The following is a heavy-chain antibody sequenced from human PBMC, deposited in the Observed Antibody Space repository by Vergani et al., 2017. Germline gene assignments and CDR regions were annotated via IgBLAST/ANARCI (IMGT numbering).Heavy chain of an antibody. V-gene: IGHV3-30*18. CDR2: ISYDGTQK. CDR1: GFTSSYYG. CDR3: AKASDYYDSSGYYYFDY. J-gene: IGHJ4*02. D-gene: IGHD3-22*01. Sequence: QVHLVESGGGVVQPGRSLRLSCVVSGFTSSYYGMHWVRQAPGKGLEWVAVISYDGTQKYYADSVKGRFTISRDNSKNTLYLQMNSLRAEDTAVYYCAKASDYYDSSGYYYFDYWGQGTLVTVSS.